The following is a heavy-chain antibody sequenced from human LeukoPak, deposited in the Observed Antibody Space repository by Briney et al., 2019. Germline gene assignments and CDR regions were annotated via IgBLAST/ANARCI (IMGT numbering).Heavy chain of an antibody. V-gene: IGHV3-7*03. Sequence: PGGSLRLSCAVSGFIFSDYWMSWVRQAPGKGLEWVGNAKQDGSGSTCVDPVKGRFTISRDNAKNSLYLQMNGLRAEDTAVYYCARGVASAPRSAFDIWGQGTMVIVSS. J-gene: IGHJ3*02. CDR1: GFIFSDYW. CDR2: AKQDGSGS. CDR3: ARGVASAPRSAFDI. D-gene: IGHD6-13*01.